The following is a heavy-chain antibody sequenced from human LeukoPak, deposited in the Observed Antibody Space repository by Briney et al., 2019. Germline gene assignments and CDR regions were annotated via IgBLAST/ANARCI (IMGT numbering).Heavy chain of an antibody. CDR2: ICTDGRII. CDR3: VGGDN. Sequence: PGGSLRLSCAASGFTFSQYYMYWVRDAPGRGLVWVSYICTDGRIIHHADSVKGRFTIPRDNAKHTLYLKMNSLRVEDTAVYVCVGGDNWGQGALVSVSS. V-gene: IGHV3-74*01. J-gene: IGHJ4*02. CDR1: GFTFSQYY.